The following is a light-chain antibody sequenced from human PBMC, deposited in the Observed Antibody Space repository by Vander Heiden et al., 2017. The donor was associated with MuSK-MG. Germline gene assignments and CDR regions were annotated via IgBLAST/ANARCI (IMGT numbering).Light chain of an antibody. J-gene: IGKJ5*01. CDR2: YAS. CDR1: QGISSY. CDR3: QRDDSTPRA. V-gene: IGKV1D-43*01. Sequence: AIRMTQSPFSLSASVGDRVTITCWASQGISSYLAWYQQKPAKAPKLFIYYASSLQSGVPSRFSGSASGTDYTLTISSLHPEDFATYYCQRDDSTPRAFGQGTRLXIK.